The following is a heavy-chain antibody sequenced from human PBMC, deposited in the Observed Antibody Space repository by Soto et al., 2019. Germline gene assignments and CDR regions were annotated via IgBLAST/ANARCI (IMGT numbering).Heavy chain of an antibody. V-gene: IGHV4-31*03. D-gene: IGHD6-19*01. CDR2: IYYSGST. CDR3: ARAVRGWYKRFDY. J-gene: IGHJ4*02. Sequence: QVQLQESGPGLVKPSQTLSLTCTVSGGSISSGGYYWSWIRQHPGKGLEWIGYIYYSGSTYYNPSLNGRVTISVDTSKNQFSLKPSSVTAADTAVYYCARAVRGWYKRFDYWGQGTLVTVSS. CDR1: GGSISSGGYY.